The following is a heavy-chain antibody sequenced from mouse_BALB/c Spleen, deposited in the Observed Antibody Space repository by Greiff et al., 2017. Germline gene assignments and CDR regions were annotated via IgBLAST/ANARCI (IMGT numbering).Heavy chain of an antibody. D-gene: IGHD4-1*01. J-gene: IGHJ3*01. Sequence: QVQLQQPGAELVKPGASVKLSCKASGYTFTSYYMYWVKQRPGQGLEWIGGINPSNGGTNFNEKFKSKATLTVDKSSSTAYMQLSSLTSEDSAVYYCTRGDWDTAYWGQGTLVTVSA. V-gene: IGHV1S81*02. CDR3: TRGDWDTAY. CDR1: GYTFTSYY. CDR2: INPSNGGT.